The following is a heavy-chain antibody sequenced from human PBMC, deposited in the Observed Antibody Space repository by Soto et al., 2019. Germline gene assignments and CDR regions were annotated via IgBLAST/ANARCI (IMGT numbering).Heavy chain of an antibody. CDR3: ARDRPITMVRDYGMDV. V-gene: IGHV1-69*13. J-gene: IGHJ6*02. CDR2: IIPIFGTA. CDR1: GGTFSTYA. D-gene: IGHD3-10*01. Sequence: SVKVSCKASGGTFSTYAISWVRQAPGQGLEWMGGIIPIFGTANYAQKFQGRVTITADESTSTAYMELSSLRSEDTAVYYCARDRPITMVRDYGMDVWGQGTTVTVSS.